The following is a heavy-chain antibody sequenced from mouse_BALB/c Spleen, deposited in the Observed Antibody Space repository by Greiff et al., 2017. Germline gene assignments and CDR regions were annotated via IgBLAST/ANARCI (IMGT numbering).Heavy chain of an antibody. V-gene: IGHV14-4*02. CDR1: GFNIKDYY. CDR3: NAYYGLFAY. D-gene: IGHD1-1*02. J-gene: IGHJ3*01. CDR2: IDPENGDT. Sequence: VQLQQSGAELVRSGASVKLSCTASGFNIKDYYMHWVKQRPEQGLEWIGWIDPENGDTEYAPKFQGKATMTADTSSNTAYLQLSSLTSEDTAVYYCNAYYGLFAYWGQGTLVTVSA.